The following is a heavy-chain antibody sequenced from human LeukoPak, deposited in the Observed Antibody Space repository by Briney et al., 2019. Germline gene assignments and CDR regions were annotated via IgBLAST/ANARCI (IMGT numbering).Heavy chain of an antibody. Sequence: GGSLRLSCAASGFSFSDYYMSWIRQAPGRGLEWVSYISRGGSTIYYADSVKGRFTISRDNAKNSLYLQMNSLRAEDTAVYYCARDLKRGDGYMGFDYWGQGTLVTVSS. CDR3: ARDLKRGDGYMGFDY. J-gene: IGHJ4*02. CDR1: GFSFSDYY. D-gene: IGHD5-24*01. V-gene: IGHV3-11*01. CDR2: ISRGGSTI.